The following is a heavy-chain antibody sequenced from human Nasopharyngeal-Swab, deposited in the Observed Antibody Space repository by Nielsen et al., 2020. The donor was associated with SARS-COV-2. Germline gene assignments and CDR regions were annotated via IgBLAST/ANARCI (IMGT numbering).Heavy chain of an antibody. J-gene: IGHJ3*02. V-gene: IGHV3-30*18. CDR2: ISHDGRGN. Sequence: GGSLRLSCAASGYSFSSYGMHWVRQAPGKGLEWVAVISHDGRGNVYADSVKGRFTISRDNSTLYLQMDSLRAEDTAVYYCAKGQRTSGTRAFDIWGQGTMVTVSS. CDR3: AKGQRTSGTRAFDI. D-gene: IGHD1-1*01. CDR1: GYSFSSYG.